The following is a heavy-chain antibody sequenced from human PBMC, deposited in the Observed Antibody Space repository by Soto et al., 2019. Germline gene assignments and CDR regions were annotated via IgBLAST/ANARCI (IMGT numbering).Heavy chain of an antibody. D-gene: IGHD6-13*01. CDR2: ISHSGST. J-gene: IGHJ3*02. CDR3: ARVTRGYSSSWYRAHDAFDI. Sequence: SETLSLTCAVYGGSFSGYYWSWIRQPPGKGLEWIGEISHSGSTNYNPSLKSRVTISVDTSKNQFSLKLSSVTAADTAVYYCARVTRGYSSSWYRAHDAFDIWGQGTMVTVS. CDR1: GGSFSGYY. V-gene: IGHV4-34*01.